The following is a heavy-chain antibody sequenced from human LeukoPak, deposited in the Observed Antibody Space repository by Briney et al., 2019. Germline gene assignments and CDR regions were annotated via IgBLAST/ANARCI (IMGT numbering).Heavy chain of an antibody. J-gene: IGHJ5*02. CDR3: ARGVGASNWFDP. V-gene: IGHV1-2*02. D-gene: IGHD1-26*01. CDR2: INPKSGVT. CDR1: EYTFTDYY. Sequence: ASVKVSCKTSEYTFTDYYMHWVRQAPGQGLEWVGWINPKSGVTNYAQKFQGRVTMTRDTSISTAYMELSSLTSVDTAVYYCARGVGASNWFDPWGQGTLVTVST.